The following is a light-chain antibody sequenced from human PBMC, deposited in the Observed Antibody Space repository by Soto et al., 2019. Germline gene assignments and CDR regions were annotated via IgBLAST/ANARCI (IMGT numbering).Light chain of an antibody. CDR1: SSDVGGYKY. V-gene: IGLV2-14*01. J-gene: IGLJ1*01. CDR2: EVT. Sequence: QSVLTQPASVSGSPGQSITVSCTGTSSDVGGYKYVSWYQQHPGKAPKLMIYEVTNRPSGVSNRFSGSKSGNTASLTISGLQAEDEADYHCSSFTIRTTVVFGTGTKVTVL. CDR3: SSFTIRTTVV.